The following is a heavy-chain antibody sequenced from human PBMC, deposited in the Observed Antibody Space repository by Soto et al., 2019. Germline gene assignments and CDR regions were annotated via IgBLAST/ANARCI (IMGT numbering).Heavy chain of an antibody. CDR3: ARHGFGNYVVDY. CDR2: IYPDDSDS. V-gene: IGHV5-51*01. D-gene: IGHD4-4*01. CDR1: GYSFTSYW. Sequence: PGESLKISCKGSGYSFTSYWIGWVRQMPGKGLEWMGMIYPDDSDSRYNPSFQGQVTISADKSSSTAYLQWSSLKASDTAMYYCARHGFGNYVVDYWGQGTLVTVSS. J-gene: IGHJ4*02.